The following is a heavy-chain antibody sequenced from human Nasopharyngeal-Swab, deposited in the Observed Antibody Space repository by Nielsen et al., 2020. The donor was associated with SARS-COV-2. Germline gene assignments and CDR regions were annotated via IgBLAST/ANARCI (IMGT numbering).Heavy chain of an antibody. Sequence: GESLKISCAASGFTFSSYSMNWVRQAPGKGLEWVSSVSSSGSYISYADSLKGRFTISRDNVKNALYLQMNSLRAEDTAVYYCARSRTDYGGTWYDAFDIRGQGTLVTVSS. J-gene: IGHJ3*02. D-gene: IGHD4/OR15-4a*01. CDR1: GFTFSSYS. V-gene: IGHV3-21*06. CDR2: VSSSGSYI. CDR3: ARSRTDYGGTWYDAFDI.